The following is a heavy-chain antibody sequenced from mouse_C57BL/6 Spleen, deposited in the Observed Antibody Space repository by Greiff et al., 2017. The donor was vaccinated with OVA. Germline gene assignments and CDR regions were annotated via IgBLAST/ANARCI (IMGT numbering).Heavy chain of an antibody. V-gene: IGHV1-18*01. CDR3: ARRNNLLRGDYFDY. Sequence: VQLQQSGPELVKPGASVKIPCKASGYTFTDYNMDWVKQSHGKSLEWIGDINPNNGGTIYNQKFKGKATLTVDKSSSTAYMELRSLTSEDTAVYYCARRNNLLRGDYFDYWGQGTTLTVSS. CDR1: GYTFTDYN. D-gene: IGHD1-1*01. J-gene: IGHJ2*01. CDR2: INPNNGGT.